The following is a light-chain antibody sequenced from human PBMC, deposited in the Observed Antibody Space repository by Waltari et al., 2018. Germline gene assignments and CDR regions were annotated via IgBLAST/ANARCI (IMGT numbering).Light chain of an antibody. CDR3: QQYDTPLS. J-gene: IGKJ4*01. CDR1: QDIYNS. Sequence: DIQMTQSPSSLSASVGDRVTITCQANQDIYNSLNWYQQKPGKAPNLLIYGASNLEPGVPSRFIGSCSGTHFTFTISSLQPDDFATYYFQQYDTPLSVGGGTKVAIK. CDR2: GAS. V-gene: IGKV1-33*01.